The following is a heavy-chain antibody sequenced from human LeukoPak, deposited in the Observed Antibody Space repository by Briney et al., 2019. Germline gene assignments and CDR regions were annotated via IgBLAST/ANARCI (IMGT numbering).Heavy chain of an antibody. V-gene: IGHV4-59*01. D-gene: IGHD4-17*01. CDR1: GGSISFYY. J-gene: IGHJ6*02. CDR2: FYYSVYT. CDR3: AREDPQTTGPEGMEV. Sequence: ETLSLTCTVSGGSISFYYWSWIRQSPGGGREWIGYFYYSVYTTNNPSLKGRATLSLDTSKNQFSLQLRSVTAGHTAVYYCAREDPQTTGPEGMEVWGQGTTVTVSS.